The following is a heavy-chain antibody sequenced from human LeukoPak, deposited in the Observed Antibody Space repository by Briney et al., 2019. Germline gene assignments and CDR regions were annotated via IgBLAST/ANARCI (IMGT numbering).Heavy chain of an antibody. Sequence: GGSLRLSCATSGFTFSNYEMSWVRQTPGKGLEWVSYISSSGSSTYYADSVKGRFTISRDNAKSSLCLQMDSLRAGDTAVYYCAREDGSQLDYWGRGTLVTVTS. CDR2: ISSSGSST. D-gene: IGHD1-26*01. CDR1: GFTFSNYE. V-gene: IGHV3-48*03. J-gene: IGHJ4*02. CDR3: AREDGSQLDY.